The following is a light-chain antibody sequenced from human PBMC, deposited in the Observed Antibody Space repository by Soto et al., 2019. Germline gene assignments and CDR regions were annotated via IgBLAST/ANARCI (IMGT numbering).Light chain of an antibody. J-gene: IGLJ1*01. CDR1: SSNIGGNS. V-gene: IGLV1-51*01. Sequence: QSGLTQPPSVSAAPGQKVTISCSGSSSNIGGNSVSWYQQLPGTAPKLLIYDDNKRPSGIPDRFSGSKSGTSATLGITGFQTGDEADYYCGSWDSSLSAYVFGTGTKVTVX. CDR3: GSWDSSLSAYV. CDR2: DDN.